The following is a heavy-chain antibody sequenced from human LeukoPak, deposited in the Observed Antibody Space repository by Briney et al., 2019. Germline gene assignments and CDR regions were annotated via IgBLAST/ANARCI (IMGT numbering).Heavy chain of an antibody. D-gene: IGHD3-22*01. V-gene: IGHV1-46*01. CDR3: ARNPAHQSITMIVLPTGDWYFDL. CDR2: INPNGGST. J-gene: IGHJ2*01. Sequence: ASVKVSCKASGYTFTSYYMHWVRQPPGQGLEWMGIINPNGGSTSYAQKFQGRVNMTRDTSTSTVYMELSSLRSEDTAVYYCARNPAHQSITMIVLPTGDWYFDLWGRGTLVTVSS. CDR1: GYTFTSYY.